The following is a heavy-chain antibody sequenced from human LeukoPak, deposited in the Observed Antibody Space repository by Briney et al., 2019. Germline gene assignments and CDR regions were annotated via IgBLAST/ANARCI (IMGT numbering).Heavy chain of an antibody. CDR3: ARDRMVRGVIGSEGFDY. D-gene: IGHD3-10*01. CDR1: GFTVSSYY. CDR2: IYSGGST. J-gene: IGHJ4*02. V-gene: IGHV3-53*01. Sequence: PGGSLRLSCAASGFTVSSYYMNWVRQTPGKGLEWVSVIYSGGSTYYADSVKGRFTISRDNSKNTLYLQMNSLRAEDTAVYYCARDRMVRGVIGSEGFDYWGQGTLVTVSS.